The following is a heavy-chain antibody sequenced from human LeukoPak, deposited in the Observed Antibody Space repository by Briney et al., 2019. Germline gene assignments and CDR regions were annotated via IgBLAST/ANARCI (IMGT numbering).Heavy chain of an antibody. CDR1: EFTFSAYW. CDR2: INGDGSST. D-gene: IGHD3-22*01. Sequence: GGSLRLSCVASEFTFSAYWMHWVRQVPGKGLVWVSRINGDGSSTSYADSVKGRFTISRDNAKNTLYLQMNSLRAEDTAVYYCARDLELTYYDSSGYDYWGQGTPVTVSS. J-gene: IGHJ4*02. V-gene: IGHV3-74*01. CDR3: ARDLELTYYDSSGYDY.